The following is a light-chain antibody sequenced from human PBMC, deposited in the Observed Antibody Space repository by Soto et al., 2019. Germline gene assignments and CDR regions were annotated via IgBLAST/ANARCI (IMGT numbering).Light chain of an antibody. CDR1: SSDVGGYNL. Sequence: QSVLTQPASVSVSPGQSITISCTGTSSDVGGYNLVSWYQQHPGRAPKLIIYEGTKRPSGVSDRFSVSKSGNTASLTISGLQADDEADYHCCSYAGRSILVFGTGTKVTVL. V-gene: IGLV2-23*01. CDR3: CSYAGRSILV. J-gene: IGLJ1*01. CDR2: EGT.